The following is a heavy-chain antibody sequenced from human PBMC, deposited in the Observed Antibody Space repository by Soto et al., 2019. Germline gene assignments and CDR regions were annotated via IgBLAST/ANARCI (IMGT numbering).Heavy chain of an antibody. J-gene: IGHJ4*02. CDR1: GFSLATSGVG. CDR3: RRVPFYYYDSRGYIDY. D-gene: IGHD3-22*01. Sequence: QITLKESEPKLVKPTQTLTRTCTFSGFSLATSGVGVGWVRQPPGKALECLALIDWNDDKRYSPSLKRRLTITKDSSKHQVVRPMTNMDPVHTATYYCRRVPFYYYDSRGYIDYWGQGTLVTVSS. CDR2: IDWNDDK. V-gene: IGHV2-5*01.